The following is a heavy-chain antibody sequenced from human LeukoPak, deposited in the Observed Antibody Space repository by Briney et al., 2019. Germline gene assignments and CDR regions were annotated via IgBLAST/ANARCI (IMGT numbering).Heavy chain of an antibody. CDR1: GFTVSSNY. J-gene: IGHJ4*02. Sequence: GGSLRLSCAASGFTVSSNYMSWVRQAPGKGLEWVSVIYIVGSTYYADSVKGRFTISRDNSKNTLYLQMNSLRAEDTAVYYCAREACSSTSCYTAYFDSWGQGTLVTVSS. CDR3: AREACSSTSCYTAYFDS. CDR2: IYIVGST. D-gene: IGHD2-2*02. V-gene: IGHV3-53*01.